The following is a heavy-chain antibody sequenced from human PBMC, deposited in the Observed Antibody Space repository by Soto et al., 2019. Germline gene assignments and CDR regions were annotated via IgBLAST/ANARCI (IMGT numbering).Heavy chain of an antibody. Sequence: PGGSLRLSCAASGFTFNTYGMHWVRQAPGKGLEWVAVISYDGSEKYYVDSVKGRSTISKDNSKNTLYLQMNSLRPEDTAVYYCAKSPNFYCSSPNCYKYYFDHWGQGTRVTVS. J-gene: IGHJ4*02. V-gene: IGHV3-30*18. CDR1: GFTFNTYG. D-gene: IGHD2-2*02. CDR2: ISYDGSEK. CDR3: AKSPNFYCSSPNCYKYYFDH.